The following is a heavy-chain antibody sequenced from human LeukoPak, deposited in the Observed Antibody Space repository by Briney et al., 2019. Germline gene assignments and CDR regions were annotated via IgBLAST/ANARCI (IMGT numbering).Heavy chain of an antibody. Sequence: SETLSLTCTVSGGSISSYYWSWIRQPPGKGLEWIGSIYYSGSTYYNPSLKSRVTISVDTSKNQFSLKLSSVTAADTAVYYCVRAGDSSSWYYFDYWGQGTLVTVSS. CDR2: IYYSGST. J-gene: IGHJ4*02. CDR1: GGSISSYY. CDR3: VRAGDSSSWYYFDY. D-gene: IGHD6-13*01. V-gene: IGHV4-59*05.